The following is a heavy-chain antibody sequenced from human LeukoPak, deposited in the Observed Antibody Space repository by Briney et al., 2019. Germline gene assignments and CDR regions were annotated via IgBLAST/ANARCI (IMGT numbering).Heavy chain of an antibody. CDR2: IWYDGSNM. D-gene: IGHD5-24*01. CDR1: GFTFCNYA. J-gene: IGHJ3*02. Sequence: GGSLRLSCAASGFTFCNYAMYWVRQAPGKGLGWGAVIWYDGSNMQYADSVKGRFSNSRDNSKNALDLQMNSVRAEDTGVYSCATLGRDGYNWNAFDIWGQGTMVTVSS. CDR3: ATLGRDGYNWNAFDI. V-gene: IGHV3-33*01.